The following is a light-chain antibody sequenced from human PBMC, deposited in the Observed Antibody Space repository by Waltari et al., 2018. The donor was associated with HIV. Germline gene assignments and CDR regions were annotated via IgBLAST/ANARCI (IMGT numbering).Light chain of an antibody. Sequence: QSVLTQPPSASGTPGQRVPISCSGSSSNIGSNTVTWYQQLHGTAPKLLIYSNNRRPSGVPDRFSVSKSGTSASLAISGLQSEDEADYYCAAWDDSLNGVVFGGGTKLTVL. J-gene: IGLJ2*01. CDR2: SNN. CDR1: SSNIGSNT. V-gene: IGLV1-44*01. CDR3: AAWDDSLNGVV.